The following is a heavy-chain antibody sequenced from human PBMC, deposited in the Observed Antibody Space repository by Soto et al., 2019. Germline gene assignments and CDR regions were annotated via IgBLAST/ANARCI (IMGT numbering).Heavy chain of an antibody. CDR2: ISSSSSYI. CDR3: ARDPPYSSSSSGFDP. V-gene: IGHV3-21*01. CDR1: GFTFSSYS. Sequence: AGGSLRLSCAASGFTFSSYSMNWVRQAPGKGLEWVSSISSSSSYIYYADSVKGRFTISRDNAKNSLYLQMNSLRAEDTAVYYCARDPPYSSSSSGFDPWGQGTLVTVSS. J-gene: IGHJ5*02. D-gene: IGHD6-6*01.